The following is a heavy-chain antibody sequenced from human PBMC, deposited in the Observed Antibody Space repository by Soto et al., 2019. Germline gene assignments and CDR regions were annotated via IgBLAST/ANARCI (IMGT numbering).Heavy chain of an antibody. J-gene: IGHJ3*02. D-gene: IGHD5-12*01. Sequence: QPGGSLRLSCAASGFTFSSYAMSWVRQAPGKGLEWVSAISGSGGSTYYADSVKGRFTISRDNSKNTLYLQMNSLRAEDTAVYYCAKDGVSGYDYIAYAFDIWGQGTMVTVSS. CDR2: ISGSGGST. CDR3: AKDGVSGYDYIAYAFDI. V-gene: IGHV3-23*01. CDR1: GFTFSSYA.